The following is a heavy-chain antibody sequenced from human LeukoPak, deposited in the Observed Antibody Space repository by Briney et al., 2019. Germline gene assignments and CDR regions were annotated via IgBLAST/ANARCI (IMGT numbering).Heavy chain of an antibody. Sequence: SETLSLTCTVSGGYIITSGHYWGWIRQPPGKGLEWIGSIYYTGGTSTNPFFRSRMSISVDTSKNQFSLNLTSVTAADAAVYYCARERSSSGGHNWFAPWGQGTLVTVSS. J-gene: IGHJ5*02. CDR3: ARERSSSGGHNWFAP. D-gene: IGHD4-23*01. CDR1: GGYIITSGHY. CDR2: IYYTGGT. V-gene: IGHV4-39*07.